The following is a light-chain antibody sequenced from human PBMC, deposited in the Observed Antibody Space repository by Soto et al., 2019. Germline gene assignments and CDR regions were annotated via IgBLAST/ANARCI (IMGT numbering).Light chain of an antibody. Sequence: QSALTQPASVSGSPGQSITISCTGISSDVGSFNLVSWYQQHPGKAPKVIFFEGSERPSGVSNRFSGSKSGNTASLTISGLQAEDEADYYCFSYAGSSTRVFGGGTQLTVL. CDR1: SSDVGSFNL. V-gene: IGLV2-23*01. CDR2: EGS. CDR3: FSYAGSSTRV. J-gene: IGLJ3*02.